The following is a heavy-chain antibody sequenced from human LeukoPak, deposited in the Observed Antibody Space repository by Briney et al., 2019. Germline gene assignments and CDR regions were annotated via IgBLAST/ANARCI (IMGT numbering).Heavy chain of an antibody. J-gene: IGHJ6*02. Sequence: GASVKVSCKASGYTFTGYYMHWVRQAPGQGLEWMGWMNPNSGNTGYAQKFQGRVTMTRNTSISTAYMELSSLRSEDTAVYYCARVFPFLLARYYGMDVWGQGTTVTVSS. CDR2: MNPNSGNT. CDR3: ARVFPFLLARYYGMDV. V-gene: IGHV1-8*02. CDR1: GYTFTGYY.